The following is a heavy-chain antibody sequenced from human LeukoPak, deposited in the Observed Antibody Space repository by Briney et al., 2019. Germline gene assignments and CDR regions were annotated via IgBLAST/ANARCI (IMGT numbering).Heavy chain of an antibody. V-gene: IGHV3-7*03. CDR3: AKGLSSGWQPNWFDA. CDR2: IKEDGSEK. CDR1: GFTFSTYW. Sequence: PGGSLRLSCAASGFTFSTYWMSWVRQAPGKGLEWVANIKEDGSEKYYVDSVKGRFTISRDNAKNSLYLQMNSLRAEDTALYYCAKGLSSGWQPNWFDAWGQGTLVTVSS. J-gene: IGHJ5*02. D-gene: IGHD6-19*01.